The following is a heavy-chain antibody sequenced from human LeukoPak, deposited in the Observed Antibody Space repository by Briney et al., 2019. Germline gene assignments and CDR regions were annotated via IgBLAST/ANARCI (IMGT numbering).Heavy chain of an antibody. D-gene: IGHD2-2*01. CDR3: ARDSSHYCSSTSCYSSGLDY. CDR1: GFTFGSYW. V-gene: IGHV3-74*01. CDR2: INSDGSST. J-gene: IGHJ4*02. Sequence: PGGSLRLSCAASGFTFGSYWMHWVRHAPGKGLVWVSRINSDGSSTSYADSVKGRFTISRDNAKNTLYLQMNSLRAEDTAVYYCARDSSHYCSSTSCYSSGLDYWGQGTLVTVSS.